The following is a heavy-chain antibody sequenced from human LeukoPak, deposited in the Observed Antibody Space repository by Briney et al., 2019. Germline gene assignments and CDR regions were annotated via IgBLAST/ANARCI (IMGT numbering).Heavy chain of an antibody. CDR2: ISSSGSTI. CDR1: GFTFSDYY. D-gene: IGHD3-16*02. V-gene: IGHV3-11*04. CDR3: ARGDPTHRTYYDYVWGSYRY. J-gene: IGHJ4*02. Sequence: GGSLRLSCAASGFTFSDYYMSWIRQAPGKGLEWVSYISSSGSTIYYADSVKGRITISRDNAKNSLYLQMNSLRAEDTAVYYCARGDPTHRTYYDYVWGSYRYWGQGTLVIVSS.